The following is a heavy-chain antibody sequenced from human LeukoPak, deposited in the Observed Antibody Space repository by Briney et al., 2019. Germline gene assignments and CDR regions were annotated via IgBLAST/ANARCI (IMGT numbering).Heavy chain of an antibody. V-gene: IGHV3-33*01. CDR3: ARELFGSGSCPDY. CDR2: VCHDGNNI. Sequence: GRSLRLSCTQPGFTLRRYTIHWIPQAPRKGLESVAHVCHDGNNIYYAHSVKSRFTISTDNTKSTVYLQMNSLRAEDTAVYYCARELFGSGSCPDYWGQGTLVTVSS. D-gene: IGHD3-10*01. CDR1: GFTLRRYT. J-gene: IGHJ4*02.